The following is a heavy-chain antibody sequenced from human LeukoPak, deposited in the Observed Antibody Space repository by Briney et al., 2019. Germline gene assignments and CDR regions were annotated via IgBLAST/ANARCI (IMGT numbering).Heavy chain of an antibody. CDR1: GGSISSYY. D-gene: IGHD4-17*01. CDR3: ARNGDYEGYFDY. V-gene: IGHV4-4*07. Sequence: SETLSLTCTVSGGSISSYYWSWIRQPAGKGLEWIGRIYTSGSTNYNPSLKSRVTISVDKSKNQFSLKLSSVTAADTAVYYCARNGDYEGYFDYWGQGTLVTVSS. CDR2: IYTSGST. J-gene: IGHJ4*02.